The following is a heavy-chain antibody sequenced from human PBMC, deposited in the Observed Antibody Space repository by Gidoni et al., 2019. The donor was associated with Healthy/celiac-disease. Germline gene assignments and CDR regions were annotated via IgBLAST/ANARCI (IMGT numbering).Heavy chain of an antibody. Sequence: EVQLVESGGGLVQPGGSLRLSCAASGFTFSSYRMNWVRQAPGKGLAWVSYISSSSSTIYYADSVKGRFTISRDNAKNSLYLQMNSLRAEDTAVYYCVRDGIAARGYFDYWGQGTLVTVSS. V-gene: IGHV3-48*01. J-gene: IGHJ4*02. D-gene: IGHD6-13*01. CDR2: ISSSSSTI. CDR1: GFTFSSYR. CDR3: VRDGIAARGYFDY.